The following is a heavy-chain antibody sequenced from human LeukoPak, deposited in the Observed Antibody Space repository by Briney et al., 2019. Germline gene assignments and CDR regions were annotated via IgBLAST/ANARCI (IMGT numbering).Heavy chain of an antibody. CDR2: INHSGST. D-gene: IGHD6-13*01. Sequence: SETLSLTCAVYGGSFSGYYWSWIRQPPGKGLEWIGEINHSGSTNYNPSLKSRVTISIDTSKSQFSLKLSSVAAADTAVYYCARGRQPSTLKNYFCYYMDVWGKGTTVTDSS. CDR1: GGSFSGYY. V-gene: IGHV4-34*01. CDR3: ARGRQPSTLKNYFCYYMDV. J-gene: IGHJ6*03.